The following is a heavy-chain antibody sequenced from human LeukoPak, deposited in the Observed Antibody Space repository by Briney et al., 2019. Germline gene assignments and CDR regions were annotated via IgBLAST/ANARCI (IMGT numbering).Heavy chain of an antibody. CDR3: ARVAYCGGDCLHDAFDI. CDR2: MNPNSGNT. CDR1: GYTFTSYD. D-gene: IGHD2-21*02. Sequence: ASVKVSCKASGYTFTSYDINWVRQATGQGLEWMGWMNPNSGNTGYAQKFQGRVTMTRNTSISTAYMELSSLRSEDTAVYYCARVAYCGGDCLHDAFDIWGQGTMVTVSS. J-gene: IGHJ3*02. V-gene: IGHV1-8*01.